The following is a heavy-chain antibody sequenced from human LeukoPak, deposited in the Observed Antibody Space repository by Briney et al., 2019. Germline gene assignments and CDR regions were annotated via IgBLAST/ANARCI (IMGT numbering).Heavy chain of an antibody. CDR3: AKDQKWGAADY. V-gene: IGHV3-30*18. CDR1: GFALSNYA. D-gene: IGHD3-16*01. J-gene: IGHJ4*02. Sequence: GGSLRLSCAASGFALSNYAMHWVRQAPGKGLEWVTVISTDGKDKKYADSVKGRFAISRDNSKNTLDLQMNSLRAEDTAVYYCAKDQKWGAADYWGQGTLVTVSS. CDR2: ISTDGKDK.